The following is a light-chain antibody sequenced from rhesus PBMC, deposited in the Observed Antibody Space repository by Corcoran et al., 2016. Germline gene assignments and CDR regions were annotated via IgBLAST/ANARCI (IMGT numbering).Light chain of an antibody. V-gene: IGKV1S12*01. CDR2: AAS. CDR3: QQYYDNPFT. Sequence: DIQMTQSPSALSASVGDRVTISCLASQNIYSNLAWYQQKPGKAPKLLISAASSSQNGIPSRFCGNGSGTDFSLTISSLQPEDSAAYYCQQYYDNPFTFGPGTKLDIK. J-gene: IGKJ3*01. CDR1: QNIYSN.